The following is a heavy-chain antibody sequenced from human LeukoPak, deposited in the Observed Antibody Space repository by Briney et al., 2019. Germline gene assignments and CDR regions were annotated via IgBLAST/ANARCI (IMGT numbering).Heavy chain of an antibody. CDR1: GFTFNKYT. Sequence: GGSLRLSCAASGFTFNKYTMNWVRQAPGKGLEWVSSITSSSSYIYYAYSVKGRFTISRDNAKKSLSLQMNSLRAEDTAVYYCARDGDTVLTRGYYYYMDVWGKGTTLTVSS. D-gene: IGHD4-23*01. CDR2: ITSSSSYI. J-gene: IGHJ6*03. V-gene: IGHV3-21*01. CDR3: ARDGDTVLTRGYYYYMDV.